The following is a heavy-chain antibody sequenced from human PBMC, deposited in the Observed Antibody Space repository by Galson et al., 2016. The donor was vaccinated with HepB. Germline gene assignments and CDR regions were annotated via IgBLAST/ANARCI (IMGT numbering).Heavy chain of an antibody. J-gene: IGHJ4*02. Sequence: SLRLSCAASGFTFRNYALSWVRRAPGKGLEWVSHIDGPTPNTHYADSVRGRFSIYRDNSRATLYLHMGSLTAEDSAIYYCTTWLSPHFDYWGQGTRVTVSS. CDR2: IDGPTPNT. D-gene: IGHD6-19*01. V-gene: IGHV3-23*01. CDR3: TTWLSPHFDY. CDR1: GFTFRNYA.